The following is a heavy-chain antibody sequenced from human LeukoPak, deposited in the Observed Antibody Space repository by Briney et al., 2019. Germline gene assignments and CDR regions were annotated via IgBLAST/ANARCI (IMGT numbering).Heavy chain of an antibody. J-gene: IGHJ6*02. CDR3: ARGTTYYDSSGPLGDYYYYGMDV. V-gene: IGHV1-2*02. D-gene: IGHD3-22*01. CDR1: GYTFTGYY. Sequence: ASVKVSCKASGYTFTGYYMHWVRQAPGQGLEWMGWINPNSGGTNYAQKFQGRVTMTRDTSISTAYMELSRLRPDDTAVYYCARGTTYYDSSGPLGDYYYYGMDVWGQGTTVTVSS. CDR2: INPNSGGT.